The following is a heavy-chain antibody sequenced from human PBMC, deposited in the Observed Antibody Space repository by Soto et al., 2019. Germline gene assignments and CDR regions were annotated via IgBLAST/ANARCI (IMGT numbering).Heavy chain of an antibody. D-gene: IGHD2-2*01. Sequence: QVQLVQSGAEVKKPGSSVKVSCKASGGTFSSYAISWVRQAPGQGLEWMGGILPIFGTANYAQKFQGRVTITADESTSTAYMELSSLRSEDTAVYYCARDLVVPAAMNYYGMDVWGQGTTVTVSS. CDR1: GGTFSSYA. V-gene: IGHV1-69*01. J-gene: IGHJ6*02. CDR2: ILPIFGTA. CDR3: ARDLVVPAAMNYYGMDV.